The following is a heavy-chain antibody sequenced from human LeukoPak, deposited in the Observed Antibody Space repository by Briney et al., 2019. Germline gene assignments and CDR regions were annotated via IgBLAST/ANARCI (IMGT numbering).Heavy chain of an antibody. CDR1: GFTFSSYA. CDR2: ISGNSGST. CDR3: AKEAFAVVPAAKSDY. V-gene: IGHV3-23*01. Sequence: GGSLRLSCAASGFTFSSYAMSWVRQAPGKGLEWVSAISGNSGSTYYADSVKGRFTISRDNSKNTLYLRMNSLRAEDTAVYYCAKEAFAVVPAAKSDYWSQGTLVTVSP. J-gene: IGHJ4*02. D-gene: IGHD2-2*01.